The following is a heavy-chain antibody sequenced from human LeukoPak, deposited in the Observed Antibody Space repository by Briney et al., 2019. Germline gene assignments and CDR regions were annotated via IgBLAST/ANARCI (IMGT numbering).Heavy chain of an antibody. CDR2: IIPIFGTA. CDR1: GGTFSSYA. CDR3: AKYYYDSSGYWGGFDY. J-gene: IGHJ4*02. D-gene: IGHD3-22*01. Sequence: ASVKVSCKASGGTFSSYAISWVRQAPGQGLEWMGGIIPIFGTANYAQKFQGRVTITADKSTSTAYMELSSLRSEDTAVYYCAKYYYDSSGYWGGFDYWGQGTLVTVSS. V-gene: IGHV1-69*06.